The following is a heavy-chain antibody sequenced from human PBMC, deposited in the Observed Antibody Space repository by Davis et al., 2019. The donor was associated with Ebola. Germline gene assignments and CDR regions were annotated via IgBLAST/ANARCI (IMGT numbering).Heavy chain of an antibody. CDR2: ISAYNGNT. V-gene: IGHV1-18*01. D-gene: IGHD3-22*01. Sequence: ASVKVSCKASGYTFTSYGISWVRQAPGQGLEWMGWISAYNGNTNYAQKLQGRVTMTTDTSTSTAYMELRSLRSDDTAVYYCARDVWARYDSSGYQGLDYWGQGTLVTVSS. J-gene: IGHJ4*02. CDR3: ARDVWARYDSSGYQGLDY. CDR1: GYTFTSYG.